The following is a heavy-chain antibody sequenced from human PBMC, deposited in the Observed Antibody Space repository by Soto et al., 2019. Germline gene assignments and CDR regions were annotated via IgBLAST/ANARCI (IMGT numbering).Heavy chain of an antibody. CDR3: ARGYCSGGSCYARLWDY. CDR2: IYYSGST. V-gene: IGHV4-59*01. J-gene: IGHJ4*02. D-gene: IGHD2-15*01. Sequence: SETLSLTCAVSCGSISSYYWSWIRQPPGKGLEWIGYIYYSGSTNYNPSLKSRVTISVDTSKNQFSLKLSSVTAADTAVYYCARGYCSGGSCYARLWDYWGQGTLVTVSS. CDR1: CGSISSYY.